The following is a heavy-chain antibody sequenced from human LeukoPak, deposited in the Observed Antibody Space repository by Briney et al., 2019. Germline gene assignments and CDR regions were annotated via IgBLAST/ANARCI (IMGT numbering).Heavy chain of an antibody. Sequence: PGRSLRLSCAASGFTVSSNYMSWVRQAPGKGLEWVSVIYSGGSTYYADSVKGRFTISRDNSKNTLYLQMNSLRAEDTAVYYCARAKEDYYDSSGYYRGDPHLDYWGQGTLVTVSS. V-gene: IGHV3-66*01. CDR2: IYSGGST. D-gene: IGHD3-22*01. J-gene: IGHJ4*02. CDR3: ARAKEDYYDSSGYYRGDPHLDY. CDR1: GFTVSSNY.